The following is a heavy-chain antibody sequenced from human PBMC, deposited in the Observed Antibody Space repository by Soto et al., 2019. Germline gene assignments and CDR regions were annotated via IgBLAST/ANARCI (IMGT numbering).Heavy chain of an antibody. D-gene: IGHD6-13*01. V-gene: IGHV4-34*01. J-gene: IGHJ4*02. Sequence: QVQLQQWGAGLLKPSETLSLTCAVYGGSFSGYYWSWIRQPPGKGLEWIGEINHSGSTNYNPSLKSRVTISVDTSNNQFSLKLSSVTAADTAVYYCARVKPGIAAAGHPGQTNFGSEFDYWGQGTLVTVSS. CDR1: GGSFSGYY. CDR3: ARVKPGIAAAGHPGQTNFGSEFDY. CDR2: INHSGST.